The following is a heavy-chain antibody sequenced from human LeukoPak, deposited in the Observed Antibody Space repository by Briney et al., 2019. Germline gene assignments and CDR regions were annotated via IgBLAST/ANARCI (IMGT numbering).Heavy chain of an antibody. CDR3: SGRDSSRNPWAY. V-gene: IGHV3-7*01. D-gene: IGHD2-2*01. J-gene: IGHJ4*02. CDR2: IKPDGSEK. Sequence: PGGSLRLSCAASGSTFSRFWMNWVRQAPGRGLEWVANIKPDGSEKYYVDSVKGRFTISRDNAKNSVFLQMNSLRAEDTAVYYCSGRDSSRNPWAYWGQGTLVSVSS. CDR1: GSTFSRFW.